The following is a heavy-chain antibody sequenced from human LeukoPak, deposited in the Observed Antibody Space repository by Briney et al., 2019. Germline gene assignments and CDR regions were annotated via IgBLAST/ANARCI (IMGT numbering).Heavy chain of an antibody. CDR3: ARLLYYAFYMDV. V-gene: IGHV4-31*03. Sequence: SETLSLTCTVSGGSISKGGYYWSWIRRLPGTGLECIGSIYQSGHTYYNPSLRSRVTMQLDTSKKQFSLRLSSVTAADTAVYYCARLLYYAFYMDVWGKGATVTVSS. CDR1: GGSISKGGYY. J-gene: IGHJ6*03. D-gene: IGHD2-15*01. CDR2: IYQSGHT.